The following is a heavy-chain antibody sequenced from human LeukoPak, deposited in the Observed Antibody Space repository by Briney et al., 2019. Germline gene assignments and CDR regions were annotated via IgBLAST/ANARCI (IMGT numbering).Heavy chain of an antibody. Sequence: SETLSLTCTVSGGSMSSYYWSWIRQPPGKGLEWIGYIYYSGSTNYNTSLKSRVTISVDTSKNQFSLKLSSVTAADTAVYYCARGPSPYCSRTSCKDWFDPWGQGTLVTVSS. CDR3: ARGPSPYCSRTSCKDWFDP. D-gene: IGHD2-2*01. CDR1: GGSMSSYY. CDR2: IYYSGST. V-gene: IGHV4-59*01. J-gene: IGHJ5*02.